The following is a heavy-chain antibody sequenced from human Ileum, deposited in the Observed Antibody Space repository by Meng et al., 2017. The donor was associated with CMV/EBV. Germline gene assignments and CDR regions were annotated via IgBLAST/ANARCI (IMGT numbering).Heavy chain of an antibody. D-gene: IGHD1-1*01. CDR1: GYIFTSPY. J-gene: IGHJ5*02. Sequence: SCKASGYIFTSPYIHLVRQAPGQGLEWMGWINTNSGDTKYAQNFQGRVTLTRDTSISTVYMEMISLRSDDTAVYYCARGTGSSWFDTWGQGSLVTVSS. CDR2: INTNSGDT. CDR3: ARGTGSSWFDT. V-gene: IGHV1-2*02.